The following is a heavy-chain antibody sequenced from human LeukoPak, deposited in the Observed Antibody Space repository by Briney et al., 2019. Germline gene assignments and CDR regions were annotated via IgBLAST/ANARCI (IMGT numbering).Heavy chain of an antibody. CDR2: INPNSGGT. J-gene: IGHJ4*02. CDR3: ASRPWLRLGELSPTPFDY. V-gene: IGHV1-2*02. Sequence: ASVKVSCKASGYTFTGYYMHWVRRAPGQGLEWMGWINPNSGGTNYAQKFQGRVTMTRDTSISTAYMELSRLRSDDTAVYYCASRPWLRLGELSPTPFDYWGQGTLVTVSS. D-gene: IGHD3-16*02. CDR1: GYTFTGYY.